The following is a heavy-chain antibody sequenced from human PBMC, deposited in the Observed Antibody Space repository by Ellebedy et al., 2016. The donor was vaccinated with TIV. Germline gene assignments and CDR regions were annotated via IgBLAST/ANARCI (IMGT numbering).Heavy chain of an antibody. J-gene: IGHJ2*01. D-gene: IGHD4/OR15-4a*01. CDR3: ARVTRTNVGEVLCDL. CDR1: GFTLTNYD. CDR2: IGTAGDT. Sequence: GGSLRLXXAASGFTLTNYDMHWVRQATGKGLEWVSGIGTAGDTHYSNSVKGRFTVSRENGKDSVFLQMNSLTDGDTAVYYCARVTRTNVGEVLCDLWGRGTLVTASS. V-gene: IGHV3-13*01.